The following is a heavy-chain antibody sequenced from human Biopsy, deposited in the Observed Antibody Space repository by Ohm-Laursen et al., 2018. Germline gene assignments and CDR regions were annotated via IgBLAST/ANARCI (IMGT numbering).Heavy chain of an antibody. CDR2: LFYSGNTNSNPT. CDR3: ARRLPLRGFAFDV. CDR1: GDSISNYY. V-gene: IGHV4-59*01. D-gene: IGHD3-10*01. J-gene: IGHJ3*01. Sequence: TLSLTCNITGDSISNYYWSWIRQSPGKGLEWIGYLFYSGNTNSNPTNYSPSLESRVSMSVDTTKNQFSLNLASVTAEDTAVYYCARRLPLRGFAFDVWGQGTVVTVS.